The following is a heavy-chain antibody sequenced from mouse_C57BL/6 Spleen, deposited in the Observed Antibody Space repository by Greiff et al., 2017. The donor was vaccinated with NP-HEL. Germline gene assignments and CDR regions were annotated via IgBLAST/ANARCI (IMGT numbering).Heavy chain of an antibody. CDR3: ARGAGDYDIGY. CDR1: GYAFSSSW. Sequence: QVQLQQSGPELVKPGASVKISCKASGYAFSSSWMNWVKQRPGKGLEWIGRIYPGDGDTNYNGKFKGKATLTADKSSSTAYMQLSSLTSEDSAVYVCARGAGDYDIGYWGQGTTLTVSS. CDR2: IYPGDGDT. J-gene: IGHJ2*01. D-gene: IGHD2-4*01. V-gene: IGHV1-82*01.